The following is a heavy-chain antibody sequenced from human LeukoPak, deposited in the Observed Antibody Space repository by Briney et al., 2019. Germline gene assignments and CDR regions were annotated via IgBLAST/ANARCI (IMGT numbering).Heavy chain of an antibody. CDR1: GFTFSSYG. CDR2: IRYDGSNK. J-gene: IGHJ4*02. Sequence: GGSLRLSCAASGFTFSSYGMHWVRQAPGKGLEWVAFIRYDGSNKYYADSVKGRFTISRDNSKNTLYLQMNSLRAEDTAVYYCAKDGDTAIPLLDYWGQGTLVTVSS. CDR3: AKDGDTAIPLLDY. D-gene: IGHD5-18*01. V-gene: IGHV3-30*02.